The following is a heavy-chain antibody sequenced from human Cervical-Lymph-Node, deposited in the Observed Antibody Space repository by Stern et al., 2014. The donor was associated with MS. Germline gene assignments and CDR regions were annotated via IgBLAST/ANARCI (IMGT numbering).Heavy chain of an antibody. D-gene: IGHD4-23*01. CDR2: INPSGGYT. CDR3: ASDYGVNSV. J-gene: IGHJ4*02. Sequence: VQLVESGAEVKKPGASVKVSCKASGNTFTSQYLYWVRQAPGQGLEWMAMINPSGGYTIYAQKFQGRVAMTKDTSTSTVYMELSSLRSEDTAVYYCASDYGVNSVWGQGTLVTVSS. V-gene: IGHV1-46*03. CDR1: GNTFTSQY.